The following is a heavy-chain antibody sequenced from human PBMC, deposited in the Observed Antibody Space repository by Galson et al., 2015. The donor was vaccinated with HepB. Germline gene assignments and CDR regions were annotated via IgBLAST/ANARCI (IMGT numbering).Heavy chain of an antibody. J-gene: IGHJ6*02. CDR2: ITGSSNTI. CDR3: TRDVGNTKTYQYHGMDV. CDR1: GFTFSTYI. D-gene: IGHD2-2*01. V-gene: IGHV3-48*04. Sequence: SLRLSCAASGFTFSTYIMNWVRQAPGKGLEWVSYITGSSNTIFYADSVKGRFTISRDNAKNSLYLQMNSLRAEDTAVYYCTRDVGNTKTYQYHGMDVWGQGTTITVSS.